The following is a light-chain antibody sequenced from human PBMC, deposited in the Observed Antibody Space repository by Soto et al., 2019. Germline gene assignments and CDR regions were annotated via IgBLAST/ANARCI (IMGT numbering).Light chain of an antibody. CDR1: SSNIGAGYD. Sequence: QSVLTQPPSVSGAPGQRVTISCTGSSSNIGAGYDVHWYQPLPGTAPKLLIYGNSNRPSGVPDRFSGSKSGTSASLAITGLQDEDEADYYCQSYDSSLSVVVFGGGTKLTVL. CDR2: GNS. CDR3: QSYDSSLSVVV. V-gene: IGLV1-40*01. J-gene: IGLJ2*01.